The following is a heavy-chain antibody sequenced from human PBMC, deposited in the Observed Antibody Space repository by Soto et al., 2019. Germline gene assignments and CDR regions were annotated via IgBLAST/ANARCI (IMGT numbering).Heavy chain of an antibody. CDR1: GASITSGGYY. V-gene: IGHV4-31*03. CDR3: ARGNYYDSSGYSGDIDY. D-gene: IGHD3-22*01. J-gene: IGHJ4*02. Sequence: QVQLQESGPGLVKPSQTLSLTCTVSGASITSGGYYWGWIRQHPGKGLEWIGYIYYSGSTYYDTSLKSRVTISVDRAKNQFRVKLSAVTAADTAVYYCARGNYYDSSGYSGDIDYWGQGTLVTVSS. CDR2: IYYSGST.